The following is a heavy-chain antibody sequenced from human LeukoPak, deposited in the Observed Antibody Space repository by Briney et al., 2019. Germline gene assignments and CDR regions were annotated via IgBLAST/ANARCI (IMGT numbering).Heavy chain of an antibody. CDR3: ARTGSTVTMLYPFDH. D-gene: IGHD4-17*01. Sequence: SETLSLTCTVSGGSIRSYYWSWIRQPPGKGLEWIGYIYYSGSTNYNPSLKSRVSISVDTSKNQFSLKLSSVTAADTAVYNCARTGSTVTMLYPFDHWGQGTLVTVSS. J-gene: IGHJ4*02. CDR2: IYYSGST. V-gene: IGHV4-59*01. CDR1: GGSIRSYY.